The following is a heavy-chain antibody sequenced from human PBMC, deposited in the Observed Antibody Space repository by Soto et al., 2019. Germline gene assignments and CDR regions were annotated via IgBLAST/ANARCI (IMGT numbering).Heavy chain of an antibody. D-gene: IGHD1-20*01. V-gene: IGHV3-30-3*01. CDR2: ISYDGSNK. J-gene: IGHJ6*02. CDR1: GFTFSSYA. Sequence: QVQLVESGGGVVQPGRSLRLSCAASGFTFSSYAMYWVRQAPGKGLEWGAVISYDGSNKYYADSVKGRFTISRDNSKNTLYLQMNSLRPEDTAVYYCARDITAGGFSWYYYYYGMDVWGQGTTVTVSS. CDR3: ARDITAGGFSWYYYYYGMDV.